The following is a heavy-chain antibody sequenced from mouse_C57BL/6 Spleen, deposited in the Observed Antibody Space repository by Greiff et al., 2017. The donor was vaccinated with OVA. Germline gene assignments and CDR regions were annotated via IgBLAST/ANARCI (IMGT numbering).Heavy chain of an antibody. V-gene: IGHV5-17*01. Sequence: VQLQQSGGGLVKPGGSLKLSCAASGFTFSDYGMHWVRQAPEKGLEWVAYISSGSSTIYYADTVKGRFTISRDNAKNTLFLQMTSLRSEDTAMYYCARRTGSDYWGQGTTLTVSS. CDR3: ARRTGSDY. J-gene: IGHJ2*01. D-gene: IGHD4-1*01. CDR2: ISSGSSTI. CDR1: GFTFSDYG.